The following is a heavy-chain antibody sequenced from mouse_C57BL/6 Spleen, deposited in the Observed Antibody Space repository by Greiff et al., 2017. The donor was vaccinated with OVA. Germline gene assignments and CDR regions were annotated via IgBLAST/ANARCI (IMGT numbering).Heavy chain of an antibody. CDR3: AREGSYFDY. J-gene: IGHJ2*01. Sequence: EVHLVESGPGLVKPSQSLSLTCSVTGYSITSGYYWNWLRQFPGNKLEWMGYISYDGSNNYNPSLKNRISITRDTSKNQFFLKLNSVTTEDTATYYCAREGSYFDYWGQGTTLTVSS. CDR2: ISYDGSN. CDR1: GYSITSGYY. V-gene: IGHV3-6*01.